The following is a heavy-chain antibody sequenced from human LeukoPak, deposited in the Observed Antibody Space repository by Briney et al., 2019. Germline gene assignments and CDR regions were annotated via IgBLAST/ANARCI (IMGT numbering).Heavy chain of an antibody. CDR1: GFTFSNYW. CDR3: KRRITGTTSNYIDV. V-gene: IGHV3-74*01. J-gene: IGHJ6*03. CDR2: INAAGSDT. Sequence: GGSLRLSCAASGFTFSNYWMHWVRQAPGQGLVWVSCINAAGSDTTYAASVKGRFTLSRDNAKNTLYLQMNSLRAEQTALYYCKRRITGTTSNYIDVWGQGTPVTVSS. D-gene: IGHD1-7*01.